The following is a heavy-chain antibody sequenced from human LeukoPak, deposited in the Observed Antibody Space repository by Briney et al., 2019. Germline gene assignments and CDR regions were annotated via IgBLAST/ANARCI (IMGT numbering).Heavy chain of an antibody. Sequence: SQTLSLTCAISGDSVSSNSAAWIWIRQSPSRGLEWLGRTYYRSKWYNDYAESVKSRITINPDTSKNQFSLQLNSVTPDDTAVYFCARSHGGSSNWFDPWGQGTLVTVSS. CDR3: ARSHGGSSNWFDP. CDR1: GDSVSSNSAA. D-gene: IGHD2-15*01. V-gene: IGHV6-1*01. CDR2: TYYRSKWYN. J-gene: IGHJ5*02.